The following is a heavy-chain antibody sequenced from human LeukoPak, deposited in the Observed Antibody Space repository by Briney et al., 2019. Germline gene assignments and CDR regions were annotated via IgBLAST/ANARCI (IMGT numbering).Heavy chain of an antibody. D-gene: IGHD6-19*01. CDR3: ARDPGSRWLGYNWFDP. CDR2: ISAYNGNT. J-gene: IGHJ5*02. V-gene: IGHV1-18*01. CDR1: GYIFAHNG. Sequence: ASVQVSCKTSGYIFAHNGISWVRQAPGQGPEWMGWISAYNGNTNYAQKLQGRVTMTTDTSTSTAYMELRSLRSDDTAVYYCARDPGSRWLGYNWFDPWGQGTLVTVSS.